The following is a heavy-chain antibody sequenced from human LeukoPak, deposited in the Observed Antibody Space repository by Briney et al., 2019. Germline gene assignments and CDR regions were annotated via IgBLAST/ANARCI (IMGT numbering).Heavy chain of an antibody. CDR3: ARVDTVTTYAFDI. J-gene: IGHJ3*02. V-gene: IGHV4-59*01. Sequence: SETLSLTCTVSGGSISIYYWSWIRQPPGKGLGWSGYIYYSGSTNYNPSLKSRVTISVDTSKNQFSLKLSSVTAADTAVYYCARVDTVTTYAFDIWGQGTMVTVSS. CDR2: IYYSGST. D-gene: IGHD4-17*01. CDR1: GGSISIYY.